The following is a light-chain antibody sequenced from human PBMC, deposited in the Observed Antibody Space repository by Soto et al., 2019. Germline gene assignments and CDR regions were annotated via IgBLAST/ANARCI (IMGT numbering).Light chain of an antibody. CDR3: QQYGSSQWT. Sequence: EIVLTQSPATLSLSPGEIATLSFSASQSVSSYLAWYQQKPGQAPRLLIYGASSRATGIPDRFSGSGSGTDFTLTISRLEPEDFAVYYCQQYGSSQWTFGQGTKVDIK. CDR2: GAS. J-gene: IGKJ1*01. CDR1: QSVSSY. V-gene: IGKV3-20*01.